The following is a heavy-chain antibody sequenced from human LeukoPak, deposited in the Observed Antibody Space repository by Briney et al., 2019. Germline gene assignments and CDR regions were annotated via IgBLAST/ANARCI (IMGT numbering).Heavy chain of an antibody. Sequence: ASVKVSCKASGYTFTSYGISWVRQATGQGFEWMGWISAYNGNTNYAQKFQGRVTMTTDTSTSTAYMELRTLRSDDTAVYYCARENPYYDSYYMDVWGKGITVTVSS. CDR2: ISAYNGNT. V-gene: IGHV1-18*01. J-gene: IGHJ6*03. CDR3: ARENPYYDSYYMDV. CDR1: GYTFTSYG. D-gene: IGHD3-22*01.